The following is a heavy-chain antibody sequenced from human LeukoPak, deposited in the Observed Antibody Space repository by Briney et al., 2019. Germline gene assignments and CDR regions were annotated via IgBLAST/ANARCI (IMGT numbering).Heavy chain of an antibody. Sequence: SETLSLTCAVYGGSFSGYYWSWIRQPTGKGLEWNGEINHSGSTNYNPSLKSRVTISVDTSKNQFSLKLSSVTAADTAVYYCARPLLLYCSSTSCLRGNAFDIWGQGTMVTVSS. D-gene: IGHD2-2*01. V-gene: IGHV4-34*01. J-gene: IGHJ3*02. CDR3: ARPLLLYCSSTSCLRGNAFDI. CDR1: GGSFSGYY. CDR2: INHSGST.